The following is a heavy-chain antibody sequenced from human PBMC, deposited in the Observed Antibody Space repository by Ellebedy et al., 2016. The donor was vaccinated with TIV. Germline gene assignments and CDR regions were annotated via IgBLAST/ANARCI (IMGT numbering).Heavy chain of an antibody. CDR3: ARVRGYCSSTSCYGYYYGMDV. CDR1: GGSFSGYY. V-gene: IGHV4-34*01. J-gene: IGHJ6*02. D-gene: IGHD2-2*01. Sequence: MPSETLSLTCAVYGGSFSGYYWSWIRQPPGKGLEWIGEINHSGSTNYNPSLKSRVTISVDTSKNQFSLKLSSVTAADTAVYYCARVRGYCSSTSCYGYYYGMDVWGQGTTVTVSS. CDR2: INHSGST.